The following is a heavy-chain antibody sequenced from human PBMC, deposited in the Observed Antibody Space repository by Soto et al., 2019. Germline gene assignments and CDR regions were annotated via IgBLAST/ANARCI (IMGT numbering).Heavy chain of an antibody. CDR3: AQQFGSVGRRGNDYYGMAV. CDR2: ISSDGSKE. J-gene: IGHJ6*02. D-gene: IGHD2-15*01. V-gene: IGHV3-30*18. CDR1: GFTFSSYG. Sequence: QVQLVESGGGVVQPGRSLRLSCAASGFTFSSYGMHWVRQAPGKGLERVAVISSDGSKEDYADSVKARFTISRDKSKNTLYVEMNSLRGEDTALYYWAQQFGSVGRRGNDYYGMAVWGQGTTVTVSS.